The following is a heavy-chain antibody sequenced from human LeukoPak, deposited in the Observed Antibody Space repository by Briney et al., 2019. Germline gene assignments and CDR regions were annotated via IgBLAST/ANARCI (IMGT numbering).Heavy chain of an antibody. Sequence: GGSLRLSCEGSGFTFSNYWMSWVRQAPGKGLEWVALISFDESNKYYADSVKGRFTISRDNYKNTLYLQMNSLRVEDTAVYYCATELRIGATGYLFAFDIWGQGTMVTVSS. J-gene: IGHJ3*02. CDR2: ISFDESNK. CDR3: ATELRIGATGYLFAFDI. D-gene: IGHD6-13*01. V-gene: IGHV3-30*03. CDR1: GFTFSNYW.